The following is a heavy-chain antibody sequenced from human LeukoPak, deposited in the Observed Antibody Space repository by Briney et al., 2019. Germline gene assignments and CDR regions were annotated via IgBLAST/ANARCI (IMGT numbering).Heavy chain of an antibody. J-gene: IGHJ4*02. V-gene: IGHV3-11*04. Sequence: GGSLRLSCAASGFTFSDYYMNWVRQAPGKGLEWVSYISTSGSTIYYADSVKGRFTVSRDNAKNSLYLQMNGLRAEDTAVYYCAGESLYSGYDGWGQGTLVTVSS. CDR2: ISTSGSTI. D-gene: IGHD5-12*01. CDR3: AGESLYSGYDG. CDR1: GFTFSDYY.